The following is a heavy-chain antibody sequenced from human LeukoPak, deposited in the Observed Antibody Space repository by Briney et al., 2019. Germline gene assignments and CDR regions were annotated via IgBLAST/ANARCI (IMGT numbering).Heavy chain of an antibody. J-gene: IGHJ3*02. D-gene: IGHD5/OR15-5a*01. CDR1: GFTFSSHW. CDR2: INTDGSTT. V-gene: IGHV3-74*01. CDR3: ARGVSGTGPDI. Sequence: PGGSLRLSCAATGFTFSSHWMHWVRQAPGAGLVWVSRINTDGSTTDYADSVKGRFAISRDNAKNTLYLQMNSLRADDTAIYYCARGVSGTGPDIWGQGTMVTVSS.